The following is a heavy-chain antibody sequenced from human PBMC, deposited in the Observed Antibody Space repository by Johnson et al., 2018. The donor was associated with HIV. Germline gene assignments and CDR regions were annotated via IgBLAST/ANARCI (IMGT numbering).Heavy chain of an antibody. V-gene: IGHV3-33*06. CDR3: AKCIWGSSLIDALDI. D-gene: IGHD6-13*01. CDR1: GFTFSTYG. CDR2: IWYDGSNK. J-gene: IGHJ3*02. Sequence: QVQLVESGGGVVQPGRSLRLSCEASGFTFSTYGAHWVRQAPGKGLEWVAGIWYDGSNKYYADSVKGRFSISRDNSKNTLYLQMNSLRAEDTAVYYCAKCIWGSSLIDALDIWGQGTMVTVAS.